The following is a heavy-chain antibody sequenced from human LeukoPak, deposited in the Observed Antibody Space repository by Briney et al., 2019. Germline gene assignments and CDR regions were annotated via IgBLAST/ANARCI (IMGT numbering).Heavy chain of an antibody. CDR3: ARAVTTPWDYYYGMDV. V-gene: IGHV5-51*01. Sequence: GESLKISCKGSGYSFTSYWIGWVCQMPGKGLEWMGIIYPGDSDTRYSPSFQGQVTISADKSISTAYLQWSSLKASDTAMYYCARAVTTPWDYYYGMDVWGQGTTVTVSS. D-gene: IGHD4-17*01. CDR1: GYSFTSYW. CDR2: IYPGDSDT. J-gene: IGHJ6*02.